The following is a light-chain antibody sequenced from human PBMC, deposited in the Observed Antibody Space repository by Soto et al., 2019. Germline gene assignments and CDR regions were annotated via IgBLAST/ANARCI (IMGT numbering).Light chain of an antibody. J-gene: IGKJ2*01. Sequence: EIQMTQSPSTLSASVGDRVTITCRASQSISTWVAWYQQRPGKAPKVLIYDASHLQSGVPSRFSGSGSGTEFTLTISSLQPDDFATYFCQQYNEYLYTFGQGTKLEIK. CDR1: QSISTW. CDR2: DAS. CDR3: QQYNEYLYT. V-gene: IGKV1-5*01.